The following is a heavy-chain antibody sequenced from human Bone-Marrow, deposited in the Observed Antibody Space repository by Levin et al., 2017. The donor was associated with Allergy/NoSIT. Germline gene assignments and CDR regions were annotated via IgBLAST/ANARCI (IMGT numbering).Heavy chain of an antibody. V-gene: IGHV1-2*06. CDR3: ARGERDGDNTFDY. J-gene: IGHJ4*02. CDR1: GYTFTGYY. Sequence: ASVKVSCKASGYTFTGYYMHWVRQAPGQGLEWMGRINPNSGGTNYAQKFQGRVTMTRDTSISTAYMELSRLRSDDTAVYYCARGERDGDNTFDYWGQGTLVTVSS. CDR2: INPNSGGT. D-gene: IGHD5-24*01.